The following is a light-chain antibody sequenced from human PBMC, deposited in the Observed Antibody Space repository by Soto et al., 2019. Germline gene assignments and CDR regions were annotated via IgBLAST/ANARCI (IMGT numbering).Light chain of an antibody. Sequence: DIVMTHSPDSLAVSLGERATINCRSSQTILYTSINKNSLAWYQQKPGQPPTLLIYWASTRESGVPDRFSGSGSGTDFTLTISSLQAEDVAVYYCQQYYSSPYTFGQGTKLGIK. J-gene: IGKJ2*01. CDR3: QQYYSSPYT. CDR1: QTILYTSINKNS. V-gene: IGKV4-1*01. CDR2: WAS.